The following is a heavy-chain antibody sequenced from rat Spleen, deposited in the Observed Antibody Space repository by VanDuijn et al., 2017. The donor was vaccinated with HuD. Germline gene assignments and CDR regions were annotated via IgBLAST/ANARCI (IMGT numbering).Heavy chain of an antibody. J-gene: IGHJ2*01. CDR2: ISYEGSGT. Sequence: EVQLVESDGGLVQPGRSLKLSCAASGFTFSDFYMAWVRQAPRKGLEWVTSISYEGSGTYYGDSVKGRFTISRDNARSTLYLQMNSLRSEDTATYYCTRLNSGYFDHWGQGVMVTVSS. CDR3: TRLNSGYFDH. D-gene: IGHD4-3*01. CDR1: GFTFSDFY. V-gene: IGHV5-22*01.